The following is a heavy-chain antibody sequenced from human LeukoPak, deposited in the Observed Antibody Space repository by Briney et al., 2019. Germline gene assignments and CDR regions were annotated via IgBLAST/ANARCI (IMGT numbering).Heavy chain of an antibody. J-gene: IGHJ4*02. Sequence: GGSLRLSCAASGLTFSSYAMNWVRQAPGKGLEWVSSISSSSSYIYYADSVKGRFTISRDNAKNSLYLQMNSLRAEDTAVYYCARDKGNWEHYWGQGTLVTVSS. CDR3: ARDKGNWEHY. CDR2: ISSSSSYI. V-gene: IGHV3-21*01. CDR1: GLTFSSYA. D-gene: IGHD7-27*01.